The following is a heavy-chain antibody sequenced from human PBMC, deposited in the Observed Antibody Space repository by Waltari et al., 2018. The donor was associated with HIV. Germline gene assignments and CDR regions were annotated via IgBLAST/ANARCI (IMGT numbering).Heavy chain of an antibody. CDR3: AADEDYYGSGSYWAREGYYYYGMDV. CDR1: GFTFTSSA. D-gene: IGHD3-10*01. J-gene: IGHJ6*02. CDR2: IVVGSGTT. V-gene: IGHV1-58*01. Sequence: QMQLVQSGPEVKKPGTSVKVSCKASGFTFTSSAVQWVRQARGQRLEWIGWIVVGSGTTNYAKKFQERVTMTRDMSTSTAYMELSSLRSEDTAVYYCAADEDYYGSGSYWAREGYYYYGMDVWGQGTTVTVSS.